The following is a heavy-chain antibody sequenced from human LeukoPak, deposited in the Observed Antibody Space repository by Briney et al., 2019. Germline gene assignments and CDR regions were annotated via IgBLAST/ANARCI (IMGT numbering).Heavy chain of an antibody. CDR2: INPNNGDT. D-gene: IGHD2-2*01. CDR1: GYTFADYH. V-gene: IGHV1-2*02. CDR3: VRNSDADCGSTVCYLRH. Sequence: ASVKVSCKTSGYTFADYHIHWVRQAPGQGLELMGWINPNNGDTNYVQKFQGRVTMTRDTSISTAYMELNRLISDDTAVYYCVRNSDADCGSTVCYLRHWGQGTLVIVSS. J-gene: IGHJ4*02.